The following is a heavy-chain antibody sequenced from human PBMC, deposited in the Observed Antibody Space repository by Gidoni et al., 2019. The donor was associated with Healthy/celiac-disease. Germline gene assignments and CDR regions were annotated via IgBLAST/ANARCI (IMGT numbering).Heavy chain of an antibody. CDR1: GFTFSSYA. D-gene: IGHD3-22*01. J-gene: IGHJ4*02. CDR3: ATLYYYDSSGYSGFDY. V-gene: IGHV3-23*01. CDR2: ISGSGGST. Sequence: EVQLLESGGGLVQPGGSLRLSCAASGFTFSSYAMSWVRQAPGKGLEWVSAISGSGGSTYYADSVKGRFTISRDNSKNTLYLQMNSLRAEDTAVYYCATLYYYDSSGYSGFDYWGQGTLVTVSS.